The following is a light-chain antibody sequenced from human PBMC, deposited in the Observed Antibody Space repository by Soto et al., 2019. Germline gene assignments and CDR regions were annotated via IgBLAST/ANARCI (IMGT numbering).Light chain of an antibody. J-gene: IGKJ1*01. V-gene: IGKV1-27*01. CDR2: GAS. CDR3: QKYNSVPRT. Sequence: DIQMTQSPSSLSASVGDRVTLTCRASQDISIYLAWYQQQPGKVPKLLIYGASILQSGVPSRFSGSGSGTDFSLTISSLQPEDFATYYCQKYNSVPRTFGQGTRVEMK. CDR1: QDISIY.